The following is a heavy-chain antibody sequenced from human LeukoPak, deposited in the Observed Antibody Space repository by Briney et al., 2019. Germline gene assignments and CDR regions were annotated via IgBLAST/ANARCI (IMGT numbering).Heavy chain of an antibody. Sequence: SETLSLTCAVSGGSISSTDWWSCVRQPPGKGLEWIGEINHSGSTNYNPSLKSRVTLSVDKSNNQFSLKLSSVTAADTAIYYCARARKENYYDSSGRWFDRWGQGTLVTVSS. J-gene: IGHJ5*02. CDR1: GGSISSTDW. D-gene: IGHD3-22*01. CDR3: ARARKENYYDSSGRWFDR. V-gene: IGHV4-4*02. CDR2: INHSGST.